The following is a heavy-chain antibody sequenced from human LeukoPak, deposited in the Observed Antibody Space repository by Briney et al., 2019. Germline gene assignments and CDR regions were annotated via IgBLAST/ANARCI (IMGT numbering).Heavy chain of an antibody. CDR1: GFTFTAYY. CDR2: MNPNSGST. CDR3: ARIGYNWNDVLVAFAI. V-gene: IGHV1-2*02. Sequence: ASVKVSCKTSGFTFTAYYIHWGRQAPGQGLEWMGWMNPNSGSTNYAQKFQGRVTMTRDTSISTAYMELSRLRFDDTAIYYCARIGYNWNDVLVAFAIWGQGTMVTVSS. J-gene: IGHJ3*02. D-gene: IGHD1-1*01.